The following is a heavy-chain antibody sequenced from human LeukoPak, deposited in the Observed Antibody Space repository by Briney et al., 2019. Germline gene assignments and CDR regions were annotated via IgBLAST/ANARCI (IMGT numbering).Heavy chain of an antibody. CDR2: TRNKANSYTT. CDR3: ATLPRVGATGAFDI. J-gene: IGHJ3*02. Sequence: PGGSLRLSCAASGFTFSDHYMDWVRQAPGKGLEWVGRTRNKANSYTTEYAASVKGRFTISRDDSKNSLYLQMNSLKTEDTAVYYCATLPRVGATGAFDIWGQGTMVTVSS. D-gene: IGHD1-26*01. V-gene: IGHV3-72*01. CDR1: GFTFSDHY.